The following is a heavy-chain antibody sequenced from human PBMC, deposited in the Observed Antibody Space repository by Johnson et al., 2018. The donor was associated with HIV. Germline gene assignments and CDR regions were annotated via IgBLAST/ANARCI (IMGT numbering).Heavy chain of an antibody. CDR1: GFTFSSYW. CDR2: IRSKANSYAT. Sequence: VQLVESGGGLVQPGGSLRLSCAASGFTFSSYWMHWVRQAPGKGLEWVGRIRSKANSYATAYAASVKGRFTISRDDSKNTAYLQMNSQRAEDTAVYYCARDRCSSTSCIDAFDIWGQGTMVTVSS. D-gene: IGHD2-2*01. V-gene: IGHV3-73*01. CDR3: ARDRCSSTSCIDAFDI. J-gene: IGHJ3*02.